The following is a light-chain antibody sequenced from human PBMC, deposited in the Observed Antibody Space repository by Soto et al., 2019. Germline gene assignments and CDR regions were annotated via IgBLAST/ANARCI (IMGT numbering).Light chain of an antibody. CDR3: SSYAGGNNLV. Sequence: QSALTQPPSASGSPGQSVTISCTGTSSDVGGYNYVSWYQQHPGKAPKLMIYEVSKRPSGVPDRFSGSKSDNTASLTVSGLQAEDEAYYYCSSYAGGNNLVFGGGTKVTVL. V-gene: IGLV2-8*01. J-gene: IGLJ2*01. CDR2: EVS. CDR1: SSDVGGYNY.